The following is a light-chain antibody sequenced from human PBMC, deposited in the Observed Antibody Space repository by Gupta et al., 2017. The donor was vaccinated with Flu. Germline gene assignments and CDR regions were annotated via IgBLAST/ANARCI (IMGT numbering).Light chain of an antibody. CDR2: WAS. J-gene: IGKJ4*01. Sequence: DIVMTQSPDSLAVSLGERATINCKSSQSVLYSSNNKNNLAWYQQKPGQPPKLLIYWASYRESGVPDRFSGSGSGTDFTLTISSLQAEDVAVYYCQQYYSSPLTFGGGTKVVIK. V-gene: IGKV4-1*01. CDR1: QSVLYSSNNKNN. CDR3: QQYYSSPLT.